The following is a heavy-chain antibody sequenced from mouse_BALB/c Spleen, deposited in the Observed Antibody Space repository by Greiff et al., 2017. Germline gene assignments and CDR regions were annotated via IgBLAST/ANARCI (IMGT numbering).Heavy chain of an antibody. V-gene: IGHV2-9*02. D-gene: IGHD1-1*01. CDR1: GFSLTSYG. CDR2: IWAGGST. J-gene: IGHJ3*01. Sequence: VKLVESGPGLVAPSQSLSITCTVSGFSLTSYGVHWVRQPPGKGLEWLGVIWAGGSTNYNSALMSRLSISKDNSKSQVFLKMNSLQTDDTAMYYCARDPNYYGSSWFAYWGQGTLVTVSA. CDR3: ARDPNYYGSSWFAY.